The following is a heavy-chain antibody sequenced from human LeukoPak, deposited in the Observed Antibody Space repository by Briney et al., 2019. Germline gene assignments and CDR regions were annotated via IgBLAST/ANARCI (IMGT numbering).Heavy chain of an antibody. Sequence: PSETLSLTCTVSGGSISSSSYYWGWIRQPPGKGLEWIGSIYYSGSTYYNPSLKSRVTISVDTSKNQFSLKLSSVTAADTAAYYCAREEVTNYYDSSGYYGYYYYGMDVWGQGTTVTVSS. CDR3: AREEVTNYYDSSGYYGYYYYGMDV. V-gene: IGHV4-39*02. J-gene: IGHJ6*02. CDR2: IYYSGST. D-gene: IGHD3-22*01. CDR1: GGSISSSSYY.